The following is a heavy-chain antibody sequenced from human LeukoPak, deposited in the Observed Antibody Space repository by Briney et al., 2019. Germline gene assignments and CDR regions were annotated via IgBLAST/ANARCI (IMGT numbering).Heavy chain of an antibody. CDR2: ISSSVTTI. J-gene: IGHJ4*02. CDR1: GFTFRDYY. D-gene: IGHD1-26*01. CDR3: ARDKRKGIVGSTKSYFDY. Sequence: NSGGSLRLSCAASGFTFRDYYMAWIRQAPGKGLEWVSYISSSVTTIYYSDSVRGRFTLSRDNAKNSLYLQMNSLRAEDTAVYYCARDKRKGIVGSTKSYFDYWGQGTLVTVSS. V-gene: IGHV3-11*04.